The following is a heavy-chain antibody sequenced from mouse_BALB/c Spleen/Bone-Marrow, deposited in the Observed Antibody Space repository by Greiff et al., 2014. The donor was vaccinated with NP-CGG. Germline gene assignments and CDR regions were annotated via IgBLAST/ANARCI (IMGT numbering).Heavy chain of an antibody. D-gene: IGHD2-3*01. V-gene: IGHV2-9*02. J-gene: IGHJ1*01. CDR3: ARVYLWYFDV. CDR2: IWAGGST. CDR1: GFSLTSYG. Sequence: VMLVESGPGLVAPSQSLSITCTVSGFSLTSYGVHWVRQPPGKGLEWLGVIWAGGSTNYNSALMSRLSISKDNSKNQVFLKMNSLQTDDTAMYYCARVYLWYFDVWGAGTTVTVSS.